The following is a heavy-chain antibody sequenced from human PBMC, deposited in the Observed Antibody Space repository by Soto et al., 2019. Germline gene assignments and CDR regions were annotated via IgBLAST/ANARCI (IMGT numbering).Heavy chain of an antibody. CDR3: ARHGRYFDY. J-gene: IGHJ4*02. V-gene: IGHV4-39*01. CDR2: IYYSGIT. Sequence: QLQLQESGPGLVKPSETLSLTCTVSGGSISSSSYYWGWIRQPPGKGLEWIGSIYYSGITYYNPSLRSRVSISVDTSKNQFSLKLSSVTAADTAVYYCARHGRYFDYWGQGTLVTVSS. CDR1: GGSISSSSYY.